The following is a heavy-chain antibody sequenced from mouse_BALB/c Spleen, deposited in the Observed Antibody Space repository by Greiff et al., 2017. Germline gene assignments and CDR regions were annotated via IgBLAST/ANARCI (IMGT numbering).Heavy chain of an antibody. CDR2: IDPANGNT. CDR1: GFNIKDTY. Sequence: EVKLQESGAELVKPGASVKLSCTASGFNIKDTYMHWVKQRPEQGLEWIGRIDPANGNTKYDPKFQGKATITADTSSNTAYLQLSSLTSEDTAVYYCASIMVYWGQGTTLTVSS. D-gene: IGHD2-3*01. V-gene: IGHV14-3*02. CDR3: ASIMVY. J-gene: IGHJ2*01.